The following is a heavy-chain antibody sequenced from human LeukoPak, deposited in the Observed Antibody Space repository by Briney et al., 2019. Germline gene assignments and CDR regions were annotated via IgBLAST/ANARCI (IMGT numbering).Heavy chain of an antibody. CDR2: IKQDGIVK. CDR1: AFTSSNYW. V-gene: IGHV3-7*01. CDR3: ARGFHRYSYDSGAYSIY. Sequence: GGSLRLSCRASAFTSSNYWMNWVRQAPGKGLEWVANIKQDGIVKYYVDSVKGRFTISRDNAKNSLFLQMNSLRAEDTAVYYCARGFHRYSYDSGAYSIYWGQGTLVTVSS. J-gene: IGHJ4*02. D-gene: IGHD3-22*01.